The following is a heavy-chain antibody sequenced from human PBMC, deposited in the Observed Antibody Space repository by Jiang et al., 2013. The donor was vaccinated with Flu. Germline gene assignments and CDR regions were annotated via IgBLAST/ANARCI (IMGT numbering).Heavy chain of an antibody. CDR2: IYYSGST. CDR1: GGSISSSSYY. Sequence: SGSGLVKPSETLSLTCTVSGGSISSSSYYWGWIRQPPGKGLEWIGSIYYSGSTYYNPSLKSRVTISVDTSKNQFSLKLSSVTAADTAVYYCASEGIPAEVEHNWFDPWGQGTLVTVSS. J-gene: IGHJ5*02. D-gene: IGHD6-13*01. V-gene: IGHV4-39*01. CDR3: ASEGIPAEVEHNWFDP.